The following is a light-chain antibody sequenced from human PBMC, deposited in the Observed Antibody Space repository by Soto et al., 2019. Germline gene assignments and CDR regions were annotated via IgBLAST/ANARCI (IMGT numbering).Light chain of an antibody. V-gene: IGKV3-20*01. CDR1: QTISGNS. CDR3: QQYRT. J-gene: IGKJ1*01. CDR2: GAS. Sequence: EIVLTQSPDTLSLSPGDRATLSCRASQTISGNSFAWYQQKPGQAPRLLIYGASSRATGIADRFSGSGSGTNFTRSIRSLEPEYFALYYCQQYRTFGRGTRVEIK.